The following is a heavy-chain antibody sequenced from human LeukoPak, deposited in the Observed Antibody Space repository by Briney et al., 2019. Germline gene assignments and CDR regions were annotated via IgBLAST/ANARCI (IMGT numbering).Heavy chain of an antibody. J-gene: IGHJ5*01. V-gene: IGHV4-39*07. CDR3: ARDLGIAGGLDS. Sequence: SETLSLTCTVSGGSITSYYWSWIRQPPGKGLEWIGSIYYSGSTYYNPSLESRLTISLDKSKNQLSLRLSSVTAADTAVYYCARDLGIAGGLDSWGQGTLVTVSS. D-gene: IGHD2-15*01. CDR1: GGSITSYY. CDR2: IYYSGST.